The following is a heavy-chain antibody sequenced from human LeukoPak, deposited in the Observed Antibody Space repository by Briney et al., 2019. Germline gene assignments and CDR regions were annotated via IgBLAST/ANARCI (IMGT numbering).Heavy chain of an antibody. D-gene: IGHD7-27*01. CDR3: ARAIRGSAVDTGDR. CDR2: IKNDGSEE. CDR1: GFAFSRYW. V-gene: IGHV3-7*01. Sequence: GSLILSCAASGFAFSRYWMRWVRPAPGKGLEGVATIKNDGSEEYYVDSVKGRFTISRDNARNSLFLQMNSLTVEDTAVYYCARAIRGSAVDTGDRWGQGTLVTVSS. J-gene: IGHJ4*02.